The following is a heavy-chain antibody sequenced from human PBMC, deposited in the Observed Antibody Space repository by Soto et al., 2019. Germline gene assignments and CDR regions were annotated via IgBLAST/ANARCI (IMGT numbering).Heavy chain of an antibody. CDR1: GFTFTTYA. CDR3: ARELWDEGLGERFNF. Sequence: QVQLVESGGGVVQPGRSLRLSCVASGFTFTTYAMQRVRQAPGKGLEWVAVMSSDGSNSYYADSVKGRFTLSTDNSQNTLYLQIGSPGDEDTGVYFCARELWDEGLGERFNFWGQGTLVTVSS. CDR2: MSSDGSNS. V-gene: IGHV3-30-3*01. J-gene: IGHJ4*02. D-gene: IGHD3-10*01.